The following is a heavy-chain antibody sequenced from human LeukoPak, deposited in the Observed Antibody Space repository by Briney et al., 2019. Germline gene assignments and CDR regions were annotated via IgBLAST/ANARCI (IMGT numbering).Heavy chain of an antibody. CDR2: INHSGST. V-gene: IGHV4-34*01. Sequence: SETLSLTCAVYGGSFSGYYWSWIRQPPGKGLEWIGEINHSGSTNYNPSLKSRVTISVDTSKNQFSLKLSSVTAADTAVYYCARGPSLWYYGRGEVFDYWGQGTLVTVSS. CDR1: GGSFSGYY. J-gene: IGHJ4*02. D-gene: IGHD3-10*02. CDR3: ARGPSLWYYGRGEVFDY.